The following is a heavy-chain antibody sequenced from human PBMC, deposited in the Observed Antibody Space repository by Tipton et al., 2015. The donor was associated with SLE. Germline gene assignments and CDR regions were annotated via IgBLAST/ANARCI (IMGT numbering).Heavy chain of an antibody. CDR3: ARDYWYDY. V-gene: IGHV3-48*03. CDR2: ISGSGSTI. D-gene: IGHD2-8*02. CDR1: GFTFSSYE. J-gene: IGHJ4*02. Sequence: SLRLSCAASGFTFSSYEMNCVRQAPGKGLEWVSYISGSGSTIYYADSVKGRFTISRDNAKNSLYLQMNSLRAEDTAVYYCARDYWYDYWGQGTLVTVSS.